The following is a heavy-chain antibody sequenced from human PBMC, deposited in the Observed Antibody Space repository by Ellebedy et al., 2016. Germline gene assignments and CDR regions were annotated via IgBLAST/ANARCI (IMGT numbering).Heavy chain of an antibody. CDR2: INPSGGST. CDR3: ARAHYGSGSYSHFDY. J-gene: IGHJ4*02. D-gene: IGHD3-10*01. CDR1: GYTFTSYY. Sequence: ASVKVSCKVSGYTFTSYYIHWVRQAPGQGLEWMGIINPSGGSTRYAPKLQGRVTMTRDTSTSTVYMELSSLRSEDTAVYYCARAHYGSGSYSHFDYWGQGTLVTVSS. V-gene: IGHV1-46*01.